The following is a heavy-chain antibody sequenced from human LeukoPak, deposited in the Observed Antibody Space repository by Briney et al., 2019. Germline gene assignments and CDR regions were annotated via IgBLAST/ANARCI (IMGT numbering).Heavy chain of an antibody. CDR2: ISGSGGST. V-gene: IGHV3-23*01. CDR3: AKRYDSSGYYN. Sequence: QSGGSLRLSCAASGFTFSSYAMSWVRQAPGKGLEWVSAISGSGGSTYYADSVKGRFTISRDNSKDTLYLQMNSLRAEDTAVYYCAKRYDSSGYYNWGQGTLVTVSS. D-gene: IGHD3-22*01. CDR1: GFTFSSYA. J-gene: IGHJ4*02.